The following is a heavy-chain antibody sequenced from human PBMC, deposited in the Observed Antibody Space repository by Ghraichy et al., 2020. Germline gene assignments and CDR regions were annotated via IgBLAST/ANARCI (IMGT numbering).Heavy chain of an antibody. CDR3: ASSEAISYYFDY. V-gene: IGHV3-30*04. CDR1: GFTFSSYA. D-gene: IGHD3-3*01. CDR2: ISYDGSNK. J-gene: IGHJ4*02. Sequence: GGSLRLSCAASGFTFSSYAMHWVRQAPGKGLEWVAVISYDGSNKYYADSVKGRFTISRDNSKNTLYLQMNSLRAEDTAVYYCASSEAISYYFDYWGQGTLVTVSS.